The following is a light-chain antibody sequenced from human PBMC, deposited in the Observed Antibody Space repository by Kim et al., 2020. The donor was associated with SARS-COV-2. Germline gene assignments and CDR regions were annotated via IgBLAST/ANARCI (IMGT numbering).Light chain of an antibody. CDR1: SSNIGNHI. CDR3: AAWDDSLKGVV. Sequence: QSVLTQPPSASGTPGQRVTISCSGSSSNIGNHIVNWYHHLPGTAPKLLIYTNNQRPSGVPDRFSGSKSGTSASLAISGLQSEDEADYYCAAWDDSLKGVVFGGGTQLTVL. J-gene: IGLJ2*01. CDR2: TNN. V-gene: IGLV1-44*01.